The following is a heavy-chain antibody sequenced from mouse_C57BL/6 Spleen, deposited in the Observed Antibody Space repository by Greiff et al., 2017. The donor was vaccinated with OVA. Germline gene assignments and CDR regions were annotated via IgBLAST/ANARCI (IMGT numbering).Heavy chain of an antibody. J-gene: IGHJ3*01. D-gene: IGHD2-1*01. CDR3: ARLYGNYPAWFAY. CDR1: GYTFTSYW. CDR2: IHPNSGST. Sequence: QVHVKQPGAELVKPGASVKLSCKASGYTFTSYWMHWVKQRPGQGLEWIGMIHPNSGSTNYNEKFKSKATLTVDKSSSTAYMQLSSLTSEDSAVYYCARLYGNYPAWFAYWGQGTLVTVSA. V-gene: IGHV1-64*01.